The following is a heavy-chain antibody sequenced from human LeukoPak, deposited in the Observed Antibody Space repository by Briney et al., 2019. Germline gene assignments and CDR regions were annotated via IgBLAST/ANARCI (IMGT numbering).Heavy chain of an antibody. J-gene: IGHJ3*02. V-gene: IGHV1-2*02. CDR3: ARVSIFGVVIDAFDI. D-gene: IGHD3-3*01. CDR2: INPNSGGT. CDR1: GYTFTGYY. Sequence: ASVKVSCKASGYTFTGYYMHWVRQAPGQGLEWMGWINPNSGGTNYAQKFQGRVTMTRDTSFSTAYMELSRLRSDDTAVYYCARVSIFGVVIDAFDIWGQGTMVTVSS.